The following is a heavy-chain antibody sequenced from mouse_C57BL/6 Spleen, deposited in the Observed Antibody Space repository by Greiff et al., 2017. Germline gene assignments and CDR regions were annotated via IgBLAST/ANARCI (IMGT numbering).Heavy chain of an antibody. Sequence: EVNVVESGGDLVKPGGSLKLSCAASGFTFSSYGMSWVRQTPDKRLEWVATISSGGSYTYYPDSVKGRVTIARDNAKNTLYLQMSSLKSEDTAMYYCARPTTGGAWFAYWGQGTLVTVSA. CDR1: GFTFSSYG. J-gene: IGHJ3*01. V-gene: IGHV5-6*01. D-gene: IGHD1-1*01. CDR2: ISSGGSYT. CDR3: ARPTTGGAWFAY.